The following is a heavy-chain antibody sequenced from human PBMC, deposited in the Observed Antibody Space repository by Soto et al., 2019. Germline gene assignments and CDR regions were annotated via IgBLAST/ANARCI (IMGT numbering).Heavy chain of an antibody. CDR3: ARHSGYNYGHNDY. Sequence: PSETLSLTCAVYGGSFSGYYWSWIRQPPGKGLEWIGEINHSGSTNYNPSLNSRVTISVDTSKNQFSLKLSSVTAADTAVYYCARHSGYNYGHNDYWGQGTLVTVSS. CDR1: GGSFSGYY. CDR2: INHSGST. V-gene: IGHV4-34*01. D-gene: IGHD5-18*01. J-gene: IGHJ4*02.